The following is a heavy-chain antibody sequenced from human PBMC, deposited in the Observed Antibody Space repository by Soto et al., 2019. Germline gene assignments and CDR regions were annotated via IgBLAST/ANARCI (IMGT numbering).Heavy chain of an antibody. J-gene: IGHJ4*02. D-gene: IGHD2-15*01. Sequence: WTWIRQPPGKGLEYIGYIYYSERTYYNPSLKSRVTISVDTSKNQFSLKLSSVTAADTAVYYCARGHLGITTTGTWYDFDYWGQGTLVTVSS. V-gene: IGHV4-59*01. CDR3: ARGHLGITTTGTWYDFDY. CDR2: IYYSERT.